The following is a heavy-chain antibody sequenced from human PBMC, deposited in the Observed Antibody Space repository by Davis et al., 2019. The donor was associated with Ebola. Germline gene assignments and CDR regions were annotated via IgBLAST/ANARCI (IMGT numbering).Heavy chain of an antibody. V-gene: IGHV3-30*18. CDR3: AKDAGLVVPWYFDY. J-gene: IGHJ4*02. CDR1: GFTFSSYA. D-gene: IGHD2-15*01. CDR2: ISYDGSNK. Sequence: GESLKISCAASGFTFSSYAMSWVRQAPGKGLEWVAVISYDGSNKYYADSVKGRFTISRDNSKNTLYLQMNSLRAEDTAVYYCAKDAGLVVPWYFDYWGQGTLVTVSS.